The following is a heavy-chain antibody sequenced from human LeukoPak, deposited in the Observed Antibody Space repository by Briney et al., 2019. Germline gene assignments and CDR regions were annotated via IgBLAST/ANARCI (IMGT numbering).Heavy chain of an antibody. J-gene: IGHJ3*02. D-gene: IGHD1-26*01. V-gene: IGHV4-59*01. CDR2: IYYSGST. Sequence: SETLSLTCTVSGGSISSYYWSWIRQPPGKGLEWIGYIYYSGSTNYNPSLKSRVTISVDTSKNQFSLELSSVTAADTAVYYCARDGATRGDSFDIWGQGTMVTVSS. CDR1: GGSISSYY. CDR3: ARDGATRGDSFDI.